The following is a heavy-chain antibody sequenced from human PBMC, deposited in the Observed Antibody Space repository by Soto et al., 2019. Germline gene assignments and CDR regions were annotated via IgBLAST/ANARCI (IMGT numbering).Heavy chain of an antibody. D-gene: IGHD4-17*01. CDR2: ISYDGSNK. CDR1: GFTLSSYG. V-gene: IGHV3-30*18. Sequence: PGWSLRLSCAASGFTLSSYGMHWVRQAPGKGLEWVAFISYDGSNKYYADSVKGRFTISRDNSKNTLYLQMNSLRAEDTAVYYCDKVGAYGDYVNYWGQGTLVTVSS. J-gene: IGHJ4*02. CDR3: DKVGAYGDYVNY.